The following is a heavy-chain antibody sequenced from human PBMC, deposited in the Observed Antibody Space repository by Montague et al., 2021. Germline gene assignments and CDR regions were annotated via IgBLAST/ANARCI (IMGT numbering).Heavy chain of an antibody. CDR3: GRDYWGSIDY. CDR1: GGSVNGYD. J-gene: IGHJ4*01. D-gene: IGHD7-27*01. CDR2: MRSSGSP. Sequence: SETLSLPCSVSGGSVNGYDWSWIRQPPGKGLEWIGYMRSSGSPNYNPSFKSRLAISIDRSRNQFSLELSFVTAADTAIYFCGRDYWGSIDYWGHGILVTVSS. V-gene: IGHV4-59*02.